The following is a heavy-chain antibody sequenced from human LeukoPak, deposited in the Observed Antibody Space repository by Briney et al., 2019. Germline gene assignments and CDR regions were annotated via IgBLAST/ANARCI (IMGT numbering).Heavy chain of an antibody. Sequence: GSLRLPCAASGFTVSSNYMSWVRQAPGKGLEWVSAISGSGGSTYYADSVKGRFTISRDNSKNTLYLQMNNLRAEDTAVYYCAKGPSAVSFDYWGQGTLVTVSS. CDR2: ISGSGGST. CDR1: GFTVSSNY. CDR3: AKGPSAVSFDY. J-gene: IGHJ4*02. D-gene: IGHD3-16*01. V-gene: IGHV3-23*01.